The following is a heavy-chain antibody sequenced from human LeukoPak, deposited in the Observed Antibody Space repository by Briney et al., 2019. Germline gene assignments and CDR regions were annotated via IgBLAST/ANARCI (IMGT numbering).Heavy chain of an antibody. CDR1: GFTFSDYY. CDR3: ARVVVAATFAFDI. D-gene: IGHD2-15*01. J-gene: IGHJ3*02. CDR2: ISSSSSYT. Sequence: GGSLRLSCAASGFTFSDYYMSWIRQAPGKGLEWVSYISSSSSYTNYADSVKGRFTISRDNAKNSLYLQMNSLRAEDTAVYYCARVVVAATFAFDIWGQGTMVTVSS. V-gene: IGHV3-11*06.